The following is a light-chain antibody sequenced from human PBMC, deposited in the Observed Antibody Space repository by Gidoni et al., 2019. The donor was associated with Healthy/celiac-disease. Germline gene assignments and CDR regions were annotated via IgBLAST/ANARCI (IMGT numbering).Light chain of an antibody. Sequence: DIQMNQSPSSLSASVGDRVTLPCRASQSISSYLNWYQQKPGKAPKLLIYAAFSLQSGVQSRCSGRGAGTDFTLTISSRQPEDFATYYCQQSYSTPYTFXQXTKLEIK. V-gene: IGKV1-39*01. J-gene: IGKJ2*01. CDR1: QSISSY. CDR3: QQSYSTPYT. CDR2: AAF.